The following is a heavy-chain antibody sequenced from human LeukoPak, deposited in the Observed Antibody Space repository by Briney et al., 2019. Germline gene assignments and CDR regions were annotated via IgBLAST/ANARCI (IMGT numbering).Heavy chain of an antibody. J-gene: IGHJ3*01. V-gene: IGHV3-30*02. CDR2: IRSEENKI. CDR3: ARGAGTYYGTDTFDL. D-gene: IGHD1-26*01. Sequence: GGSLRLSCAASGFTFSNYWMSWVRRAPGKGLEWVAFIRSEENKIYYLASVRGRFTISRDNSKNTLFLQMSSLRHEDTAVYYCARGAGTYYGTDTFDLWGQGTMVTVSS. CDR1: GFTFSNYW.